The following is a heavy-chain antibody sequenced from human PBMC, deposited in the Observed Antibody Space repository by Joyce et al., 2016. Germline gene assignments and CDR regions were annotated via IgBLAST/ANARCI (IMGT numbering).Heavy chain of an antibody. D-gene: IGHD6-19*01. J-gene: IGHJ6*02. CDR1: GFTFSSYW. V-gene: IGHV3-7*05. CDR3: ARDSYSIGGNYYHYGLDV. Sequence: QLLQSGGGLVQPGGSLRLSCAASGFTFSSYWMSWVRQAPGKGPEWLANIREDGSDGFYVASVKGRFTISRDNAKNSLFLQMNSLRAEDTAVYYCARDSYSIGGNYYHYGLDVWGQGTTVTVSS. CDR2: IREDGSDG.